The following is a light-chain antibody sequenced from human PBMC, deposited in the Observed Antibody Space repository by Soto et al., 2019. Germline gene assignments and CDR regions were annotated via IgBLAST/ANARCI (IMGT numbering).Light chain of an antibody. CDR1: QSISSS. Sequence: DIQMTQSPSSLSASVGDRVTITCRASQSISSSLNWYQLKPGQAPKLLIYAASSLQSGVPSSFSGSGSGTDFTLTISRLQLEDFATYYCHQTYHSPFTFGGGTTVEI. CDR3: HQTYHSPFT. CDR2: AAS. V-gene: IGKV1-39*01. J-gene: IGKJ4*01.